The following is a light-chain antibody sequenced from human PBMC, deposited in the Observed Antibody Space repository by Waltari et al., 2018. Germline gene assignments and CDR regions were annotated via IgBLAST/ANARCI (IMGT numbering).Light chain of an antibody. CDR3: QQVNSYPLT. V-gene: IGKV1-9*01. CDR1: QGISSS. Sequence: DIQLTQSPFFLSASVGDRVTITCRASQGISSSLVWYQPKPGRAPNLLIYAASTWESGVPSRFSGSGAGTEFTLTISSLQPEDFATYYCQQVNSYPLTFGGGTKVEIK. J-gene: IGKJ4*01. CDR2: AAS.